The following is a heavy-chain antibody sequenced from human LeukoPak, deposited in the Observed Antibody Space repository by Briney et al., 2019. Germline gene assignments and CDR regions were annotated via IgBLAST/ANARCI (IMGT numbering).Heavy chain of an antibody. Sequence: SLRLSCAASGFTFDDYAMHWVRQAPGKGLEWVSGISWNSGSIGYADSVKGRFTISRDNAKNSLYLQMNSLRAEDTALYYCAKGHYYDSSGCFDYWGQGTLVTVSS. J-gene: IGHJ4*02. CDR1: GFTFDDYA. CDR3: AKGHYYDSSGCFDY. CDR2: ISWNSGSI. V-gene: IGHV3-9*01. D-gene: IGHD3-22*01.